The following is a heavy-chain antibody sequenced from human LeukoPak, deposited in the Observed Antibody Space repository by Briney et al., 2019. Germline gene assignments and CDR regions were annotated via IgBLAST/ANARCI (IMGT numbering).Heavy chain of an antibody. D-gene: IGHD2-2*01. CDR2: IWYDGSNK. Sequence: GGSLRLSCAASGFTFSSYGMHWVRQAPGKGLEWVAVIWYDGSNKYYADSVKGRFTISRDNSKNTLYLQMNSLRAEDTAVYYCAKDRTYCSSTSCYHTGDYWGQGTLVTVSS. CDR3: AKDRTYCSSTSCYHTGDY. J-gene: IGHJ4*02. CDR1: GFTFSSYG. V-gene: IGHV3-33*06.